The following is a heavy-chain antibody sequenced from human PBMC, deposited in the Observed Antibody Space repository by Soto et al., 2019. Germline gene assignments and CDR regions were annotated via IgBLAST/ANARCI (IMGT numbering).Heavy chain of an antibody. V-gene: IGHV1-2*04. Sequence: QVQLVQSGAEVKKPGASVKVSCKASGYTFTGYYMHWVRQAPGQGLEWMGWINPNSGGTNYAQKFQGWVTMTRDTSMSTAYMELSRLRSDDTAVYYCARGWTTVTSASIYYFDYWGQGTLVTVSS. CDR1: GYTFTGYY. CDR3: ARGWTTVTSASIYYFDY. CDR2: INPNSGGT. J-gene: IGHJ4*02. D-gene: IGHD4-4*01.